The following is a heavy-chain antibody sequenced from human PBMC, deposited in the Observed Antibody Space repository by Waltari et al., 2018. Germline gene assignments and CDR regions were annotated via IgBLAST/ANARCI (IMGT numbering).Heavy chain of an antibody. D-gene: IGHD6-19*01. CDR2: INPSGGST. J-gene: IGHJ4*02. Sequence: YYMHWVRQAPGQGLEWMGIINPSGGSTSYAQKFQGRVTMTRDTSTSTVYMELSSLRSEDTAVYYCAHSSGWALYFDYWGQGTLVTVSS. V-gene: IGHV1-46*01. CDR1: YY. CDR3: AHSSGWALYFDY.